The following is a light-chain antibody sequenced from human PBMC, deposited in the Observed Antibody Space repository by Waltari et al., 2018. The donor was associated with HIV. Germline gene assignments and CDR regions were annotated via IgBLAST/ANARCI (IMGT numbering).Light chain of an antibody. CDR3: CSYRSRRNIFYV. Sequence: QSALTQPASVSGSPGQSITISCSGTSSDVGGYNFVSWYQQQPGRAPKLIIYDVSNRPSGVSHRFPGSKYGNTASLAVSWLQAEDEADYYCCSYRSRRNIFYVFGGWTKVTVL. J-gene: IGLJ1*01. V-gene: IGLV2-14*03. CDR2: DVS. CDR1: SSDVGGYNF.